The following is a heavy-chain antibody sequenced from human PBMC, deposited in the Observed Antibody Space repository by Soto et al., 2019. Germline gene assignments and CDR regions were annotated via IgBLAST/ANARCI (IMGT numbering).Heavy chain of an antibody. CDR3: ARGKGSGWYGGFDY. D-gene: IGHD6-19*01. CDR2: IIPIFGTA. CDR1: GGTFSSYA. Sequence: QVQLVQSGAEVKKPGSSVKVSCKASGGTFSSYAISWVRQAPGQGLEWMAGIIPIFGTANYAQKFQGRVTITADEATSKAYMELSSLRSEDTAVYYCARGKGSGWYGGFDYWGQGPVVTVSS. J-gene: IGHJ4*02. V-gene: IGHV1-69*01.